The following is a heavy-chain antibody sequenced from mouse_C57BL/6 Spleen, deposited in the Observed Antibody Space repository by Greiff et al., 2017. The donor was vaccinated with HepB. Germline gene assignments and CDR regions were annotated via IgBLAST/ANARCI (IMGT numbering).Heavy chain of an antibody. CDR2: IDPSDSYT. V-gene: IGHV1-69*01. CDR3: ARGYYEAWFAY. CDR1: GYTFTSYW. Sequence: QVQLQQPGAELVMPGASVKLSCKASGYTFTSYWMHWVKQRPGQGLEWIGEIDPSDSYTNYNQKFKGKSTLTVDKSSSTAYMQLSSLTSEDSAVYYCARGYYEAWFAYWGQGTLVTVSA. D-gene: IGHD2-3*01. J-gene: IGHJ3*01.